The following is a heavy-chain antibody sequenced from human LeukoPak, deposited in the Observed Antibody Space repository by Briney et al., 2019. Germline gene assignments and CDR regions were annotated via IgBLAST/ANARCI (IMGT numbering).Heavy chain of an antibody. D-gene: IGHD3-22*01. CDR2: INPNSGGT. CDR1: VYTFTGYY. Sequence: ASVKVSCKASVYTFTGYYIHGVRQPPGQGLDWMGWINPNSGGTNYAQKFQGRVTMTRDTSISTAYMELSRLRSDDTAVYYCASLQYYYDSSGSIGDEWGQGTLVTVSS. V-gene: IGHV1-2*02. CDR3: ASLQYYYDSSGSIGDE. J-gene: IGHJ4*02.